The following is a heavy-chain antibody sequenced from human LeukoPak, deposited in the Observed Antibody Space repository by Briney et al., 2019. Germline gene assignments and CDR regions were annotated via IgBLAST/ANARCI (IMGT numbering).Heavy chain of an antibody. Sequence: PPGGSLRLSCTASGFTFGDYAMSWFRQAPGKGLEWVGFIRSKAYGGTTEYAASVKGRFTISRDDSKSIAYLQMNSLKTEDTAVYYCTSVEMATIFDYWGQGTLVTVSS. J-gene: IGHJ4*02. D-gene: IGHD5-24*01. CDR2: IRSKAYGGTT. CDR3: TSVEMATIFDY. CDR1: GFTFGDYA. V-gene: IGHV3-49*03.